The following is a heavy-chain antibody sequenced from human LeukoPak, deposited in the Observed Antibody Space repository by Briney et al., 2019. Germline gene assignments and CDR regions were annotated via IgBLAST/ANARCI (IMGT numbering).Heavy chain of an antibody. CDR3: ARPSSRDGYNFDY. CDR2: IYPGDSDT. D-gene: IGHD5-24*01. CDR1: GYSFTSYW. J-gene: IGHJ4*02. V-gene: IGHV5-51*01. Sequence: GESLKFSCKGSGYSFTSYWIGWVRQMPGKGLEWMGIIYPGDSDTRYSPSFQGQVTISADKSISTAYLQWSSLKASDTAMYYCARPSSRDGYNFDYWGQGTLVTVSS.